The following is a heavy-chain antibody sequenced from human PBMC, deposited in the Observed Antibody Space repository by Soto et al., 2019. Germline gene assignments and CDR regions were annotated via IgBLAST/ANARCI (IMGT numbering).Heavy chain of an antibody. CDR3: ARGFLEWLSPSFDY. D-gene: IGHD3-3*01. CDR1: GYTFTSYG. J-gene: IGHJ4*02. V-gene: IGHV1-18*01. CDR2: ISAYNGNT. Sequence: QVQLVQSGAEVKKPGSSVKVSCKASGYTFTSYGIGWLRQAPGQGPEWMGWISAYNGNTNYAQNLQGRVTMTTDTSTSTTYMELRSLRSDDTAVYYCARGFLEWLSPSFDYWGQGTPVTVSS.